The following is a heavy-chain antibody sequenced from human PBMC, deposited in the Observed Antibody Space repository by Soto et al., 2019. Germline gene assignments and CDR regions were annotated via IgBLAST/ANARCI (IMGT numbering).Heavy chain of an antibody. Sequence: ASVKVSCKASGYTFTGYYMHWVRQAPGQGLEWTGWINPNSGGTNYAQKFQGWVTMTRDTSISTAYMELSRLRSDDTAVYYCARVRRYSSSWYVVYYFDYWGQGTLVTVSS. CDR1: GYTFTGYY. CDR3: ARVRRYSSSWYVVYYFDY. J-gene: IGHJ4*02. D-gene: IGHD6-13*01. V-gene: IGHV1-2*04. CDR2: INPNSGGT.